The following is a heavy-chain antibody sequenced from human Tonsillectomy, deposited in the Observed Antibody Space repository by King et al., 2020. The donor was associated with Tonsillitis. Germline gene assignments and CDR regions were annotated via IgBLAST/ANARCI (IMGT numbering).Heavy chain of an antibody. CDR2: IYPGDSDD. D-gene: IGHD3-16*01. CDR1: TYNFTDYW. J-gene: IGHJ6*02. Sequence: QLVQSGAEVKKPGESLKISCKTSTYNFTDYWINWVRQVPGKGLEWMGTIYPGDSDDKYSPSFQGQVTISGDKSISTAYLQWSSLKASDTAIYYCARQKTLGGFDGMDVWGQGTTVTIFS. CDR3: ARQKTLGGFDGMDV. V-gene: IGHV5-51*01.